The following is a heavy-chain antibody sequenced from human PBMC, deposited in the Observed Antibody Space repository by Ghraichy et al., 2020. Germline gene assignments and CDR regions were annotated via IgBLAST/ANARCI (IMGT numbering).Heavy chain of an antibody. Sequence: GGSLRLSCVASGFSFSSYGIHWVRQAPGKGLEWVAVIWYDGSNKYYADSVKGRFTISRDNSKDTMYLQMNSLRAEDTAMYYCARDPEMATVSGFDYWGQGTLVTVSS. CDR3: ARDPEMATVSGFDY. J-gene: IGHJ4*02. CDR1: GFSFSSYG. D-gene: IGHD5-24*01. CDR2: IWYDGSNK. V-gene: IGHV3-33*01.